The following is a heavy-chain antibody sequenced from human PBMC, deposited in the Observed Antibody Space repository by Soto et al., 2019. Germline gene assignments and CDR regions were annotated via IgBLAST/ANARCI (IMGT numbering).Heavy chain of an antibody. CDR2: IHYSGST. J-gene: IGHJ3*02. CDR1: GGSIRRGNYY. V-gene: IGHV4-31*03. Sequence: NPSETLSLTCTVTGGSIRRGNYYWSWIRQHPGKGLEWIGYIHYSGSTYYNPPLKSRVTISVDTSKNQFSLNLSSVTAADTAVYYCARPTHSSFEAFDIWGHGTMVTVSS. D-gene: IGHD6-6*01. CDR3: ARPTHSSFEAFDI.